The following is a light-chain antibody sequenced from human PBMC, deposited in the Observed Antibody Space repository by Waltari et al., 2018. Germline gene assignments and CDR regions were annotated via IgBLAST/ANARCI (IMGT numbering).Light chain of an antibody. CDR1: RSDVGRYDL. CDR3: CSYADSRTWV. Sequence: QSALTQPASVSGSPGQSITISCTVSRSDVGRYDLVSWYQHHPDKAPQVIIFEDSKRPSGVSNRFSGSKSGNTASLTISGLQAEDEADYYCCSYADSRTWVFGGGTKLTVL. CDR2: EDS. J-gene: IGLJ3*02. V-gene: IGLV2-23*01.